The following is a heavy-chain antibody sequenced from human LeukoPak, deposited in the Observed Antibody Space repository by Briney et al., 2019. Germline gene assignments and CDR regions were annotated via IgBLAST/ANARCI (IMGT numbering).Heavy chain of an antibody. CDR1: GFTFSSFA. D-gene: IGHD3-9*01. Sequence: QPGGSLRLSCAASGFTFSSFAMSWVRQAPGKGLECVSAISGSGDNTHYADSVKGRFTISRDNSKNTLYLQMNTLRAEDTAVYYCAKDTMFYDILTGYPHFDYWGQGTLVTVSS. V-gene: IGHV3-23*01. CDR2: ISGSGDNT. J-gene: IGHJ4*02. CDR3: AKDTMFYDILTGYPHFDY.